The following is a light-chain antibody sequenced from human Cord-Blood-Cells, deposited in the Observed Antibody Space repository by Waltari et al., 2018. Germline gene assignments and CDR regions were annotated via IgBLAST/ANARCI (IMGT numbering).Light chain of an antibody. CDR3: SSYTSSSTYV. CDR2: DVS. CDR1: SSDVGGYNY. V-gene: IGLV2-14*01. Sequence: QSALTQPASVSGSPGQSITISCTGTSSDVGGYNYVPWYQQHPGKAPKLMIYDVSKRTSGVSNRFSGSKSGNTASLTISGLQAEDEADYYCSSYTSSSTYVFGTGTKVTVL. J-gene: IGLJ1*01.